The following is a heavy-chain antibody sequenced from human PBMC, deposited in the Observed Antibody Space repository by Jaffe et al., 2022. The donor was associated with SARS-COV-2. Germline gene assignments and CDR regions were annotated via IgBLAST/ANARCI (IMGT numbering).Heavy chain of an antibody. J-gene: IGHJ4*02. CDR3: ARDLTWIGATAAGTGDY. CDR2: ISPEGTNT. D-gene: IGHD6-13*01. CDR1: GFTFSRYS. V-gene: IGHV3-30*04. Sequence: QVQLVESGGGVVQPGRSLRLSCATSGFTFSRYSIHWVRQAPDKGLEWVASISPEGTNTHSAESVKGRFTISRDNSKNTVYLQMSSVRGEDTAVYYCARDLTWIGATAAGTGDYWGQGTLVTVSS.